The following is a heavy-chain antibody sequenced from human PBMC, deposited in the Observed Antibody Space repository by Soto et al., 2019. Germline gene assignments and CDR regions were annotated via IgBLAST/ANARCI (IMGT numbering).Heavy chain of an antibody. CDR2: IYYSGST. CDR3: ARDARPTVSYAFDI. V-gene: IGHV4-59*01. D-gene: IGHD4-17*01. J-gene: IGHJ3*02. CDR1: GGSISSYY. Sequence: LSLTCTVSGGSISSYYWNWIRQPPGKGLEWIGYIYYSGSTNNNPSLKSRVTISVDTSKNQFSLKLSSVTAADTAVYYCARDARPTVSYAFDIWGQGTMVTVSS.